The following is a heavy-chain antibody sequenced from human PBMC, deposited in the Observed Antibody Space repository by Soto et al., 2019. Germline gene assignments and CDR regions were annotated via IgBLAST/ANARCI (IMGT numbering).Heavy chain of an antibody. CDR2: IKQDGRDK. D-gene: IGHD3-16*01. V-gene: IGHV3-7*03. Sequence: DVQLVESGGDLVQPGGSLRLSCAASGFSFSSYWMTWVRQAPGKGLEWVANIKQDGRDKYYVASVKGRFTISRDNGKSLLLLQMDSLTPDDTAVYCSAGDGVRNGAYNGWLDPWGQGTLVTVSA. CDR1: GFSFSSYW. CDR3: AGDGVRNGAYNGWLDP. J-gene: IGHJ5*02.